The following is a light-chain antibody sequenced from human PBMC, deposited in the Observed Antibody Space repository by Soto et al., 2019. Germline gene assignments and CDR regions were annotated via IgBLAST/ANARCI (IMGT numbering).Light chain of an antibody. CDR3: HHIKSYPQLT. V-gene: IGKV1-13*02. CDR2: DVS. CDR1: QGISSA. Sequence: AIQLTQSPSSLSASVGDGVTLTCRASQGISSALAWYQQKPGSPPKLLIYDVSSLESGVPSRFSGAGAGTDFTLTISSLQPEDFATYYCHHIKSYPQLTFGGGTQVEI. J-gene: IGKJ4*01.